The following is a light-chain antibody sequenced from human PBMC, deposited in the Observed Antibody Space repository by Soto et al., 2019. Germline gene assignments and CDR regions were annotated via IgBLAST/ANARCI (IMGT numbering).Light chain of an antibody. CDR3: QQYKDWPTT. J-gene: IGKJ1*01. V-gene: IGKV3-15*01. Sequence: EIVMTQSPATLSVSPGQRASLSCMSSQSVSTTVAWYHQKPGQAPRLLVYGASTRPTGIPARFSGSGAGTDFTLTITSLQSEDFGLYFCQQYKDWPTTFGQGTKVDIK. CDR2: GAS. CDR1: QSVSTT.